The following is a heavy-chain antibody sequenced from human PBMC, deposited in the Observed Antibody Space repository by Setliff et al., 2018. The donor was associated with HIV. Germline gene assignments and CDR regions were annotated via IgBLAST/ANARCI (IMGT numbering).Heavy chain of an antibody. J-gene: IGHJ4*02. CDR2: IKQDGSAK. CDR1: GFTFSNYW. CDR3: ARRLSSGSYFGY. Sequence: PGGSLRLSCAASGFTFSNYWMSWVRQAPGKGLEWVANIKQDGSAKYYVDSVKGLFTISRDNAKNSLYLHMNSLRAYDTAVYYCARRLSSGSYFGYWGQGTLVTVSS. D-gene: IGHD6-19*01. V-gene: IGHV3-7*03.